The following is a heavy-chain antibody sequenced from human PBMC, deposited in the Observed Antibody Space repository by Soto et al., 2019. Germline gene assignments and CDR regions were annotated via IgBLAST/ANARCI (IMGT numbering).Heavy chain of an antibody. CDR1: GGSISSSRYF. CDR2: IYYSGST. V-gene: IGHV4-39*01. D-gene: IGHD4-17*01. CDR3: AKKGQKMTTVTYFDY. J-gene: IGHJ4*02. Sequence: SETLSLTCTVSGGSISSSRYFWGWIRLPPGKGLEWIGSIYYSGSTYYNPSLKSRVTMSVDSSKTQFSLKLSSVTAADTALYYCAKKGQKMTTVTYFDYWGQGTLVTVSS.